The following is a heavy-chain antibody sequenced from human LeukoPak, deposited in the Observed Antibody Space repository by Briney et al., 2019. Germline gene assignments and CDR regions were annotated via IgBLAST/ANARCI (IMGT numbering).Heavy chain of an antibody. CDR2: ISSSSSYI. Sequence: GGSLRLSCAASGFTFSSDSMNSVRQAPGKGLEWVSSISSSSSYIYYADSVKGRFTISRDNAKNRLFLQMNSLRAEDTAVYFCARGHCSGGRCHSVGYYGMDVWGQGTTVTVSS. CDR3: ARGHCSGGRCHSVGYYGMDV. D-gene: IGHD2-15*01. J-gene: IGHJ6*02. CDR1: GFTFSSDS. V-gene: IGHV3-21*01.